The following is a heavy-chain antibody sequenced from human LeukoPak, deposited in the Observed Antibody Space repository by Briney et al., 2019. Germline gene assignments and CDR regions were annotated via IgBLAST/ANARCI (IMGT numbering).Heavy chain of an antibody. Sequence: PGGSLRLSCAASGSTFSSYGMHWVRQAPGKGLEWVAVIWYDGSNKYYADSVKGRFTISRDNSKNTLYLQMNSLRAEDTAVYYCAKSCHSSSCYRLDPWGQGTLVTVSS. CDR1: GSTFSSYG. CDR3: AKSCHSSSCYRLDP. D-gene: IGHD6-13*01. J-gene: IGHJ5*02. V-gene: IGHV3-33*06. CDR2: IWYDGSNK.